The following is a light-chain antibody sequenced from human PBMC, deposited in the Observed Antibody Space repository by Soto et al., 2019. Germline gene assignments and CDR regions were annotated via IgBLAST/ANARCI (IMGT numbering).Light chain of an antibody. Sequence: DIQLTQSPSFLSASVGDRVTITCRASQDISNFLAWYQQKPGKAPKLLIYAASTLQSGVPSRFSGSGSGRESTLTISSLQPEDFATYHCQQLNSYPIATFGGGTKVEIK. V-gene: IGKV1-9*01. CDR2: AAS. CDR3: QQLNSYPIAT. J-gene: IGKJ4*01. CDR1: QDISNF.